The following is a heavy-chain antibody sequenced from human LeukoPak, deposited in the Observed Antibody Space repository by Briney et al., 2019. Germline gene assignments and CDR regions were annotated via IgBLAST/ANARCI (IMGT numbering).Heavy chain of an antibody. CDR3: ASPYCGGDCSMGYAFDI. Sequence: GESLKISCTGSGYGFTSYWIGWVRQMPGKGLEWMGIIYPGDSDTRYSPSFQGQVTISATKSISTAYLQWSSLKASDTAMYYCASPYCGGDCSMGYAFDIWGQGTMVTVSS. V-gene: IGHV5-51*01. D-gene: IGHD2-21*02. CDR1: GYGFTSYW. J-gene: IGHJ3*02. CDR2: IYPGDSDT.